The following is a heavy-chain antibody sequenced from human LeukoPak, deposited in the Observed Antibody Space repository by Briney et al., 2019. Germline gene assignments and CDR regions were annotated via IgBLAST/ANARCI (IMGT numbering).Heavy chain of an antibody. CDR3: AELGITMIGGV. V-gene: IGHV3-7*01. J-gene: IGHJ6*04. CDR2: IKLDGSEQ. Sequence: GGSLRLSCAASGFTFSYHWMAWVRQAPGKGLEWVASIKLDGSEQYYLDSVKGRFAISRDNAKNLMNLQMNILRAEDTAVYYCAELGITMIGGVWGKGTTVTISS. CDR1: GFTFSYHW. D-gene: IGHD3-10*02.